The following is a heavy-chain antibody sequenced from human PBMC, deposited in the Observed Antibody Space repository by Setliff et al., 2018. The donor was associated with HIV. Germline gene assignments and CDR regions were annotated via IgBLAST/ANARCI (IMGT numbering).Heavy chain of an antibody. CDR1: GYSVTSDFY. V-gene: IGHV4-38-2*01. CDR2: VFYSGST. CDR3: ARVDTMLLFFDL. Sequence: SETLSLTCVVSGYSVTSDFYWGWIRQSPGKGLEWIGSVFYSGSTYHNPSLKSRITISIDTSKDHFSLHLTSVTAADTAIYYCARVDTMLLFFDLWGQGTLVTV. J-gene: IGHJ4*02. D-gene: IGHD3-10*02.